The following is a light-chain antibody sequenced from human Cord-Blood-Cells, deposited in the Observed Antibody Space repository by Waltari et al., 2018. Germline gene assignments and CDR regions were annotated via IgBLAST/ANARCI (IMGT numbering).Light chain of an antibody. CDR3: AAGDDSLSGRV. V-gene: IGLV1-47*01. CDR1: SSNIGSNY. CDR2: RNN. Sequence: QSVLTQPPSASGTPGQRVTISCSGSSSNIGSNYVYWYQQLPGTAPKPLLYRNNQRPSGVPDRSSGSKSGTAACLAISGLGAEDEADYYCAAGDDSLSGRVFGGGTKLTVL. J-gene: IGLJ2*01.